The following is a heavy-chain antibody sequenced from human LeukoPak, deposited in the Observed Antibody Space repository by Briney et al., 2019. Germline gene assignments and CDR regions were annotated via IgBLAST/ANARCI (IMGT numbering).Heavy chain of an antibody. Sequence: SVKVSCKASGGTFSSYAISWVRQAPGQGLEWMGRIIPILGIANYAQKFQGRVTITADKSTSTAYMELSGLRSEDTAVYYCASGHYYCSSTSCYDFYGMDVWGQGTTVTVSS. V-gene: IGHV1-69*04. J-gene: IGHJ6*02. CDR2: IIPILGIA. CDR3: ASGHYYCSSTSCYDFYGMDV. D-gene: IGHD2-2*01. CDR1: GGTFSSYA.